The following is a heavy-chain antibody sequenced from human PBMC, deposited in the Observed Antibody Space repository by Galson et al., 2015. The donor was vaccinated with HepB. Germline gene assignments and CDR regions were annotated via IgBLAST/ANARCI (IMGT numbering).Heavy chain of an antibody. V-gene: IGHV3-11*01. D-gene: IGHD3-22*01. J-gene: IGHJ4*02. CDR2: ISSSGSTI. CDR1: GFTFSDYY. Sequence: SLRLSCAASGFTFSDYYMSWIRQAPGKGLEWVSYISSSGSTIYYADSVKGRFIISRDNAKNSLYLQMNSLRAEDTAVYYCASMIEPTEPLDYWGQGTLVTVSS. CDR3: ASMIEPTEPLDY.